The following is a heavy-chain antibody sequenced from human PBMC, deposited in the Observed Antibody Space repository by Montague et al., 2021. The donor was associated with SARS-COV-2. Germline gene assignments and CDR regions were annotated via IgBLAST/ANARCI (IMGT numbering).Heavy chain of an antibody. CDR2: IYYSGST. J-gene: IGHJ3*02. Sequence: SETLSLTCTVSGGSISSYYWSWIRQPPGEGLGWIGYIYYSGSTNYNPSLKSRVTTSVDTSKNQFSLKLSSVTAADTAVYYCARGSGWMGNAFDIWGQGTMVTVSS. D-gene: IGHD6-19*01. CDR3: ARGSGWMGNAFDI. V-gene: IGHV4-59*01. CDR1: GGSISSYY.